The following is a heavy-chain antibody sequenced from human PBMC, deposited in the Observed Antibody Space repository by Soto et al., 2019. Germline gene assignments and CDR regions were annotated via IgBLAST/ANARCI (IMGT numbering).Heavy chain of an antibody. CDR3: AKDPYYYDTSEMDV. D-gene: IGHD3-22*01. Sequence: PGGWLRLSXAASGFTFSSYAMSWVRQAPGKGLEWVSAIGGSGGSTYYADSVKGRFTISRDNSKNTLFLQMNSLRAEDTAVYYCAKDPYYYDTSEMDVWGQGTTVTVSS. J-gene: IGHJ6*02. CDR2: IGGSGGST. CDR1: GFTFSSYA. V-gene: IGHV3-23*01.